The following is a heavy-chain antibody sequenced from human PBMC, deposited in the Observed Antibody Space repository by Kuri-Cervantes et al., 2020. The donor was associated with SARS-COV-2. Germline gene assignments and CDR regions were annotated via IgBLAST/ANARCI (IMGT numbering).Heavy chain of an antibody. D-gene: IGHD5-18*01. J-gene: IGHJ4*02. CDR3: GSPRGYSYGYISFGAIDY. CDR2: IRYDGSNK. V-gene: IGHV3-30*02. CDR1: GFSFNNYG. Sequence: GESLKISCAASGFSFNNYGMHWVRQAPGKGLEWVAFIRYDGSNKYYADSVKGRFTISRDNSKNTLYLQMNSLRAEDTAVYYCGSPRGYSYGYISFGAIDYWGQGTLVTVSS.